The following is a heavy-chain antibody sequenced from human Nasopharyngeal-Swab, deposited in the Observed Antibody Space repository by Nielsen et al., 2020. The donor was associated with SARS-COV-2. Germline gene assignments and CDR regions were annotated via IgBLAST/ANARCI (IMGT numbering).Heavy chain of an antibody. J-gene: IGHJ6*02. D-gene: IGHD1-26*01. CDR1: VGSINSGDYC. Sequence: SETLSPTCTVSVGSINSGDYCWSWIRQRPGKGLEWIGYISYRGSTYYNPSLKSRVTISVDTSKNQVSLNLSSVTAADTAVYYCARDYRGAGYYYDGMDVWGQGTTVTVSS. V-gene: IGHV4-31*03. CDR3: ARDYRGAGYYYDGMDV. CDR2: ISYRGST.